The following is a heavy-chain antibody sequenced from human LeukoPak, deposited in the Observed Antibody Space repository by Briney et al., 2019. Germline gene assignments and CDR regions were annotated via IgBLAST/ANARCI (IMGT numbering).Heavy chain of an antibody. CDR2: IWYDGSNK. Sequence: GGSLRLSCAASGFTFSSYGMHWVRQAPGKGLEWVAVIWYDGSNKYYADSVKGRFTVSRDNSKNTLYLQMNSLRAEDTAVYYCARDLGYGSGGSCYNRGIDYGGQGTLVTVSS. D-gene: IGHD2-15*01. CDR1: GFTFSSYG. J-gene: IGHJ4*02. V-gene: IGHV3-33*01. CDR3: ARDLGYGSGGSCYNRGIDY.